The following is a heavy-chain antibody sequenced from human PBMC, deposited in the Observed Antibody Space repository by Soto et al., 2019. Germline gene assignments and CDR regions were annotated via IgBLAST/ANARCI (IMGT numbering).Heavy chain of an antibody. CDR1: RFTFSDYY. V-gene: IGHV3-11*01. Sequence: QVQVVESGGGLVKPGGSLRLSCAASRFTFSDYYMSWIRQAPGKGLEWVSYIGNSGTSIYYADSVKGRFTISRDNAKNSVYLQMSSLGAEDSAVYYCARVSLSATDAFDVWGQGTMVTVSS. CDR3: ARVSLSATDAFDV. CDR2: IGNSGTSI. J-gene: IGHJ3*01.